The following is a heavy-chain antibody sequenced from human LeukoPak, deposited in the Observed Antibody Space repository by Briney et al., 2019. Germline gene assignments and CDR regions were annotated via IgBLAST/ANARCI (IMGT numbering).Heavy chain of an antibody. CDR1: GGSFSGYY. V-gene: IGHV4-34*01. Sequence: SETLSLTCADYGGSFSGYYWRWIRQPPGKGLEWIGEINHSGSTNYNPSLKSRVTISVDTSKNQFSLKLSSVTAADTAVYYCARVPPFGVVIEAFDIWGQGTMVTVSS. CDR3: ARVPPFGVVIEAFDI. D-gene: IGHD3-3*01. J-gene: IGHJ3*02. CDR2: INHSGST.